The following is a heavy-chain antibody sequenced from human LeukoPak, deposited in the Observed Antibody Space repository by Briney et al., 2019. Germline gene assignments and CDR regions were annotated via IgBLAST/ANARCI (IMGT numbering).Heavy chain of an antibody. CDR2: ISAYNGNT. V-gene: IGHV1-18*01. CDR3: AREREPVFDWLLSSNDAFDI. D-gene: IGHD3-9*01. J-gene: IGHJ3*02. CDR1: GYTFTSYG. Sequence: AASVKVSCKASGYTFTSYGISWVRQAPGQGLEWMGGISAYNGNTNYAQKLQGRVTMTTDTSTSTAYMELRSLRSDDTAVYYRAREREPVFDWLLSSNDAFDIWGQGTMVTVSS.